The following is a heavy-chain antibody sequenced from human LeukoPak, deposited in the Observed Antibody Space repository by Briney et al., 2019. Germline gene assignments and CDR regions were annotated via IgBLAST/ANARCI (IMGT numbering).Heavy chain of an antibody. Sequence: SGTLSLTCAVSGGSISSSNWWSWIRQPPGKGLEWIGEIYHSGSTNYNPSLKSRVTISVDKSKTQFSLKLSSVTAADTAVYYCARGASGDYYDRSYYYYMDVWGKGTTVTVSS. V-gene: IGHV4-4*02. CDR2: IYHSGST. CDR1: GGSISSSNW. J-gene: IGHJ6*03. D-gene: IGHD3-22*01. CDR3: ARGASGDYYDRSYYYYMDV.